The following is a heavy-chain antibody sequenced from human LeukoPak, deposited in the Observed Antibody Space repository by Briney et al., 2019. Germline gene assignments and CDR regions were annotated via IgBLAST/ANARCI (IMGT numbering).Heavy chain of an antibody. D-gene: IGHD2-15*01. J-gene: IGHJ4*02. CDR3: ARAGYSCPDGGADY. V-gene: IGHV1-8*01. Sequence: ASVKVSCKASGYTFTSYDINWVRQATGQGLEWMGWMNPNSGNTDYAQKFQGRVTMTRNTSISTAYTELSSLRSEDTAVYYCARAGYSCPDGGADYGGQGPLVTVSS. CDR2: MNPNSGNT. CDR1: GYTFTSYD.